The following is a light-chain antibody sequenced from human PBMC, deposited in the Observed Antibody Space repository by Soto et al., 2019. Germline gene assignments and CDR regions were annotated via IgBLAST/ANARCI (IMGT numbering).Light chain of an antibody. V-gene: IGKV3-11*01. Sequence: EIVLTQSPANLSLSPGERATLSCRASQSVSSYLAWYQQKPGQAPRLLVYDASTRATGIPARFSGSGSGTDFTLTISSLEPEDFAVYYCQQRSNWPRTFGQGTKVEIK. CDR1: QSVSSY. CDR3: QQRSNWPRT. J-gene: IGKJ1*01. CDR2: DAS.